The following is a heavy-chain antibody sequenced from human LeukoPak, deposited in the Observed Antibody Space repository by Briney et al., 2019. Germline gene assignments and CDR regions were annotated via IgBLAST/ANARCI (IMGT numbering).Heavy chain of an antibody. CDR2: ISGSGGST. V-gene: IGHV3-23*01. CDR3: AKYSHDSSGSYDY. CDR1: GFTFSIYG. D-gene: IGHD3-22*01. Sequence: QPGGSLRLSCAASGFTFSIYGMSWVRQAPGKGLEWVSAISGSGGSTYYADSVKGRFTISRDNSKNTLYLQMNSLRAEDTAVYYCAKYSHDSSGSYDYWGQGTLVTVSS. J-gene: IGHJ4*02.